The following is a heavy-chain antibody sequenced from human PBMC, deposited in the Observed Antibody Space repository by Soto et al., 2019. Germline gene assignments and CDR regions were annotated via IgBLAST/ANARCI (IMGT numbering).Heavy chain of an antibody. V-gene: IGHV3-73*01. Sequence: EEQLVESGGGLVQPGGSLKLSCAASGFNFSGSAVQWVRQASGKGLEWVGRIRTKPNSYATAYAASVKGRFTISRDDSKNTSYLQMNSLKTEDTAVYFCTRVGEFNPSYGLDVWGQGTTVTVSS. CDR2: IRTKPNSYAT. CDR3: TRVGEFNPSYGLDV. J-gene: IGHJ6*02. CDR1: GFNFSGSA.